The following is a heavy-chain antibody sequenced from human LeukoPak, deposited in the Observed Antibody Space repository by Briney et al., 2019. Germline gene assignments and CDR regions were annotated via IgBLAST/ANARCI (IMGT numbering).Heavy chain of an antibody. CDR3: ARDLVPPNYYDSSGYYPNFDY. CDR1: GYTFTSYG. V-gene: IGHV1-18*01. D-gene: IGHD3-22*01. CDR2: ISAYNGNT. Sequence: ASVKVSCKASGYTFTSYGISWVRQAPGQGLEWMGWISAYNGNTNYAQKLQGRVTMTTDTSTSTAYMELRSLRSDDTAVYYCARDLVPPNYYDSSGYYPNFDYWSQGTLVTVSS. J-gene: IGHJ4*02.